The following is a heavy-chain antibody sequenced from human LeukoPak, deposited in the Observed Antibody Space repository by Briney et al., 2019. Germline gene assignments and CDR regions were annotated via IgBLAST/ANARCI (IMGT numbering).Heavy chain of an antibody. CDR1: GFTFSSYS. CDR2: ISSSSSYI. CDR3: ARMLSSGWYREFDY. D-gene: IGHD6-19*01. J-gene: IGHJ4*02. Sequence: GGSLRLSCAASGFTFSSYSMNWVRQAPGKGLEWVSSISSSSSYIYYADSVKGRFTISRDNAKNSLYLQMNSLRAEDTAVYYCARMLSSGWYREFDYWGQGTLVTVSS. V-gene: IGHV3-21*01.